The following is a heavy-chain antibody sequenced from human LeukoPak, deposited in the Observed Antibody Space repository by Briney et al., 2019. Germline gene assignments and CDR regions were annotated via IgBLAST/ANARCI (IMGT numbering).Heavy chain of an antibody. Sequence: SETLSLTCTVSGGSISSYFWSWIRQPPGKGLEWIGYIYYTGTTNYNPSLKSRVTISVDTSKNQFSLRLSFVTAADTAVYYCAREPRSPGGRGRPFDFWGQGTLVTVSS. CDR2: IYYTGTT. V-gene: IGHV4-59*01. CDR3: AREPRSPGGRGRPFDF. D-gene: IGHD2-15*01. J-gene: IGHJ4*02. CDR1: GGSISSYF.